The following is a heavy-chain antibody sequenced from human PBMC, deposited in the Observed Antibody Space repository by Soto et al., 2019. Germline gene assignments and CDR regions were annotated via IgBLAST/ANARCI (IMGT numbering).Heavy chain of an antibody. CDR2: ISNRGTP. Sequence: QVQLQESGPGLVKPSQTLSLICTVSGDSISSDNYFWSWIRQPPGQGLEWIGYISNRGTPYYNPSLKSLVTISLDTANIRFTLEMYSVTAADTAVYYCAREVNVVALSDAFDIWGQGTMVTVSS. CDR3: AREVNVVALSDAFDI. D-gene: IGHD2-8*01. V-gene: IGHV4-30-4*01. CDR1: GDSISSDNYF. J-gene: IGHJ3*02.